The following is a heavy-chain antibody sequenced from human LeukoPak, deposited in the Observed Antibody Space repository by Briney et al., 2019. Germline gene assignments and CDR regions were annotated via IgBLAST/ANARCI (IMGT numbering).Heavy chain of an antibody. V-gene: IGHV3-30*03. D-gene: IGHD5-18*01. CDR3: ARDGGRGYSYGYVPSDFDY. CDR2: ISYDGSNK. CDR1: GFTFSSYG. Sequence: GGSLRLSCAASGFTFSSYGMHWVRQAPGKGLEWVAVISYDGSNKYYADSVKGRFTISRDNSKNTLYLQMNSLRAEDTAVYYCARDGGRGYSYGYVPSDFDYWGQGTLVTVSS. J-gene: IGHJ4*02.